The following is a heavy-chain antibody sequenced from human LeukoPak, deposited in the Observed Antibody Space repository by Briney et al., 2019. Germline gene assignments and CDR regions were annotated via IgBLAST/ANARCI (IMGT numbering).Heavy chain of an antibody. Sequence: GGSLRLSCAASGFTFSSYAIHWVRQAPGKGLEWVAVISYDGNTKYYADSVKGRFTISRDNSKNTLYLQMNSLRAEDTAVYYCAREFSPVGATVTDAFDIWGQGTMVTVSS. CDR2: ISYDGNTK. J-gene: IGHJ3*02. D-gene: IGHD1-26*01. CDR3: AREFSPVGATVTDAFDI. CDR1: GFTFSSYA. V-gene: IGHV3-30-3*01.